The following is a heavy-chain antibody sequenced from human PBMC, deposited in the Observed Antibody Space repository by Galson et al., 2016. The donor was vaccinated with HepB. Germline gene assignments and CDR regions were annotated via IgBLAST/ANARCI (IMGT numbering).Heavy chain of an antibody. J-gene: IGHJ3*02. V-gene: IGHV3-7*03. CDR3: ASHCYYDGNAFAI. CDR1: GFMFSRYW. D-gene: IGHD3-22*01. CDR2: IKQDGSEK. Sequence: SLRLSCAASGFMFSRYWMNWVRQAPGKGLEWVANIKQDGSEKNYVASVKDRFTISRDNAKNPLYLQINSLRAEDTAMYYCASHCYYDGNAFAIWGQGTMVTVSS.